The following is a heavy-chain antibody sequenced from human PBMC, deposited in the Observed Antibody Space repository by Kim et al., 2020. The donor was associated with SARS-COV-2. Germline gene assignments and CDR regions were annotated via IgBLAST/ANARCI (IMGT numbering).Heavy chain of an antibody. Sequence: GGSLRLSCAASGLTVSSNYMSWVRQAPGKGLEWVSVIYSGGSTYYADSVKGRFTISRDNSKNTLYLQMNSLRAEDTAVYYCAREETYYYYGMDVWGQGTTVTVSS. CDR3: AREETYYYYGMDV. V-gene: IGHV3-53*01. CDR1: GLTVSSNY. J-gene: IGHJ6*02. CDR2: IYSGGST.